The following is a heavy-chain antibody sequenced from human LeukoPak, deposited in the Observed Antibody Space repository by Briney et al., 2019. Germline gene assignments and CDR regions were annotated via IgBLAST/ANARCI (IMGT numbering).Heavy chain of an antibody. Sequence: GGSLRLSCAASGFTFRSYAMSWVRQAPGKGLEWVSTINGNGGATYYADSVRGRFTISRDNSKNTLYLQVNSLRAEDTAVYYCAKRVATIFPESFDYWGQGTLVTVSS. CDR3: AKRVATIFPESFDY. V-gene: IGHV3-23*01. CDR2: INGNGGAT. J-gene: IGHJ4*02. D-gene: IGHD5-12*01. CDR1: GFTFRSYA.